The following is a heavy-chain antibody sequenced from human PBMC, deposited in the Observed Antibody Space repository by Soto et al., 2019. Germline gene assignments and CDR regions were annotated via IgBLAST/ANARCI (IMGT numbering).Heavy chain of an antibody. V-gene: IGHV1-2*02. D-gene: IGHD2-2*01. CDR1: RYTFTSYD. J-gene: IGHJ5*02. CDR2: IKTDSGDT. Sequence: ASVKVSCKASRYTFTSYDVFWGRQSPGQGLEWMGWIKTDSGDTQYSEIFQGRVTMTRDTSISTAYMELNNLVSDDTAVYYCARGSSTYLSDVIFDPWGQGTLVTVSS. CDR3: ARGSSTYLSDVIFDP.